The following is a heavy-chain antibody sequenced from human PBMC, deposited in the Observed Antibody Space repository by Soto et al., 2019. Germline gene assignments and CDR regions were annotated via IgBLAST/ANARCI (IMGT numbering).Heavy chain of an antibody. V-gene: IGHV4-30-2*01. CDR3: ARGQVVAAQH. CDR2: IYHSGST. CDR1: GGSISSGGYS. Sequence: SETLSLTCAVSGGSISSGGYSWSWIRQPPGKGLEWIGYIYHSGSTYYNPSLKSRVTISVDRSKNQFSLKLSSVTAADTAVYYCARGQVVAAQHCGQGTLVTVSS. J-gene: IGHJ4*02. D-gene: IGHD2-15*01.